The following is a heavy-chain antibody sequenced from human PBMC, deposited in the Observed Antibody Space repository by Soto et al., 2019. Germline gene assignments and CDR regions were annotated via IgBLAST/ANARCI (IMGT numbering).Heavy chain of an antibody. J-gene: IGHJ1*01. Sequence: EVQLVQSGPELKKPGESLIISCKASGYSFSDYWIAWVRQTPGKGPEWMGIIYPADSDIRYSPSFQGQVTISADKSTGTAYLQWSSLKGSDTAIYYCARGLILTGDSGLGFKFWGQGTLVTVSS. D-gene: IGHD3-9*01. CDR2: IYPADSDI. CDR3: ARGLILTGDSGLGFKF. V-gene: IGHV5-51*03. CDR1: GYSFSDYW.